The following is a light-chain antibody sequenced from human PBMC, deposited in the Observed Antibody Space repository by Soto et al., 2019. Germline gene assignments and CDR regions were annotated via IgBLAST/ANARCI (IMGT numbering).Light chain of an antibody. V-gene: IGLV2-14*01. J-gene: IGLJ1*01. Sequence: QSVLTQPASVSGSPGQSITISCTGTSSDVGGYNYVSWYQQHPGKAPKLMNYDVSNRPSGVSNRFSGSKSGNTASLTISGLQAEDEADYDCSSYTSSSTRVFGTGTKVTVL. CDR3: SSYTSSSTRV. CDR1: SSDVGGYNY. CDR2: DVS.